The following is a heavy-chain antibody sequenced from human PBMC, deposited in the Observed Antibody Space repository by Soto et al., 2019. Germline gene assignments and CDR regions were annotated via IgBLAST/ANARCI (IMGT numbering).Heavy chain of an antibody. J-gene: IGHJ5*02. CDR1: GFTFSSYS. Sequence: GGSLRLSCAASGFTFSSYSMNWVRQAPGKGLEWVSYISSSSSTIYYADSVKGRFTISRDNAKNSLYLQMNSLRAEDTAVYYCARANYDSGSDDFDPWGQGTLVTVSS. CDR2: ISSSSSTI. V-gene: IGHV3-48*01. CDR3: ARANYDSGSDDFDP. D-gene: IGHD3-10*01.